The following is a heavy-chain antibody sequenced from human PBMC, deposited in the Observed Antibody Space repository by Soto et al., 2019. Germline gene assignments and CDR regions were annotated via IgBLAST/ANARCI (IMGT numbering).Heavy chain of an antibody. Sequence: GGSLRLSSAASGFTFSSYAMHGVRQAPGKGLEWVAVISYDGSNTYYADSVKGRFTTSSDNSKNTMSLHMNSMRAEDTAVYYCARDNAGGLYFDYWGQGTLVTVSS. CDR1: GFTFSSYA. J-gene: IGHJ4*02. CDR3: ARDNAGGLYFDY. D-gene: IGHD3-16*01. V-gene: IGHV3-30-3*01. CDR2: ISYDGSNT.